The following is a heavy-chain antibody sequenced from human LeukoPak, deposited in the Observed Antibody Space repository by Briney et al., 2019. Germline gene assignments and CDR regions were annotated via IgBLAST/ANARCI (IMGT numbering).Heavy chain of an antibody. Sequence: GGALRLSCAASGFTFSSYEMNWVRQAPGKGLEWVSYISSRCSTIYYADSVKGRFTISRDNAKNQLYVQMTSLRVEDTAVYYCAREKPELDYWGQGTLVTVSS. V-gene: IGHV3-48*03. CDR1: GFTFSSYE. CDR2: ISSRCSTI. J-gene: IGHJ4*02. CDR3: AREKPELDY.